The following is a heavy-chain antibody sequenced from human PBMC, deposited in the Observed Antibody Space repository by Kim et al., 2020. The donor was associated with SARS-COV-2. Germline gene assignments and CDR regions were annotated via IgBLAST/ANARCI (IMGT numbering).Heavy chain of an antibody. CDR3: ARDQGVGDY. J-gene: IGHJ4*02. CDR1: GYTFTTYG. Sequence: ASVKVSCKASGYTFTTYGMHWVRQAPGQRLEWMGWINVGNGNTKYSEKFQGRVTITRDTSASTAYMELSSLRSEYTAVYYCARDQGVGDYWGQGALVTVSS. CDR2: INVGNGNT. D-gene: IGHD1-26*01. V-gene: IGHV1-3*01.